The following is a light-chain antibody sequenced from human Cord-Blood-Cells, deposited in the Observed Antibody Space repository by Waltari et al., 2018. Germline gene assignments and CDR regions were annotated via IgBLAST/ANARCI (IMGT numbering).Light chain of an antibody. Sequence: QSVLTQPPSASGTPGQRVTLSCSGSSSNIGSNYVYWYPQLPGTAPKLLIYRNNQRPSGVPDRFSGSKSGTSASLAISGLRSEDEADYYCAAWDDSLSGYVFGTGTKVTVL. CDR2: RNN. V-gene: IGLV1-47*01. J-gene: IGLJ1*01. CDR3: AAWDDSLSGYV. CDR1: SSNIGSNY.